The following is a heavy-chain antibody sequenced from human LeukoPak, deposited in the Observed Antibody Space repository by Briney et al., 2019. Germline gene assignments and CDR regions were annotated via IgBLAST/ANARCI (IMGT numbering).Heavy chain of an antibody. J-gene: IGHJ4*02. D-gene: IGHD6-13*01. CDR1: GFTFSSFA. CDR3: AKDGAAAGKGGGFDY. V-gene: IGHV3-23*01. CDR2: ISGSDGST. Sequence: PGGSLRLSCAASGFTFSSFAMSWVRQAPGKGLEWVSAISGSDGSTYYADSVKGRFTISRDNSKNTLYLQMNSLRAEDTAVYYCAKDGAAAGKGGGFDYWGQGTLVTVSS.